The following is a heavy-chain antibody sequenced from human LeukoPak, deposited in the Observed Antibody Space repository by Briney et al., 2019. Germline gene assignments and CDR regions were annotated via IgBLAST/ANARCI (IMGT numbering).Heavy chain of an antibody. Sequence: GGSLRLSCAASGFTFSSYWMHWVRQAPGKGLEWVAFIRYDGSNKYYADSVKGRFTISRDNSKNTLYLQMNSLRAEDTAVYYCAKDLGVPTGLRYWGQGTLVTVSS. CDR1: GFTFSSYW. CDR2: IRYDGSNK. D-gene: IGHD3-16*01. V-gene: IGHV3-30*02. J-gene: IGHJ4*02. CDR3: AKDLGVPTGLRY.